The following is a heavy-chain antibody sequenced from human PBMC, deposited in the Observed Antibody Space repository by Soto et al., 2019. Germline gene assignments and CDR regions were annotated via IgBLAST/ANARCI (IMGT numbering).Heavy chain of an antibody. D-gene: IGHD4-4*01. V-gene: IGHV3-7*03. CDR3: AGWGGHDYNY. CDR2: IRPDGSET. CDR1: GFTFTDFY. Sequence: EVQLVQSGGGLVQPGGSLRLSCVGSGFTFTDFYMNWVRQAPGKGLEWVANIRPDGSETNYVDSVKGRFTTSRDNAKNSLFLQMYSLRADDTAVYYCAGWGGHDYNYWGQGILVTVSS. J-gene: IGHJ4*02.